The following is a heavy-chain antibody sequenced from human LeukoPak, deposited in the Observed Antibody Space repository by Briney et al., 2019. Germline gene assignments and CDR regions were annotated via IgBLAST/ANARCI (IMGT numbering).Heavy chain of an antibody. Sequence: GGSLRLSCAASGFTFSSYAMSWVRQAPGKGLEWVSAISDSGGSTYYADSVKGRFTISRDNSKNTLYLQMNSLRAEDTAVYYCAKRGDSSGYPYYMDIWGKGTTVTISS. CDR2: ISDSGGST. D-gene: IGHD3-22*01. J-gene: IGHJ6*03. CDR1: GFTFSSYA. CDR3: AKRGDSSGYPYYMDI. V-gene: IGHV3-23*01.